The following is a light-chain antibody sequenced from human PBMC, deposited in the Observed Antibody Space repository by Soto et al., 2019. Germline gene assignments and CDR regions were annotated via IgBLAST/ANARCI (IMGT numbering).Light chain of an antibody. CDR1: QDIISY. CDR2: ATS. J-gene: IGKJ1*01. Sequence: AIQVTQSPSSLSASVGDRVTITCPASQDIISYLGWYQQKPGKAPKLLIFATSTLQSGVPSRFSGTGSGTDFTLTISSLQPEDFETYYCLQDFNYPWTFGQGTKVDIK. CDR3: LQDFNYPWT. V-gene: IGKV1-6*01.